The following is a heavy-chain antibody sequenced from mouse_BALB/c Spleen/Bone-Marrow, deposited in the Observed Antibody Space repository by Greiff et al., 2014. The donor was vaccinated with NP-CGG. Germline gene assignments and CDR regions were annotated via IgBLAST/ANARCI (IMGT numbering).Heavy chain of an antibody. D-gene: IGHD3-3*01. V-gene: IGHV5-17*02. CDR2: ISSGSSTI. J-gene: IGHJ4*01. CDR1: GFTFSSFG. Sequence: EVKLVESGGGLVQPGGSRKLSCAASGFTFSSFGMHWVRQAPEKGLEWVAYISSGSSTIYYADTMKGRFTISRDNPKNTLFLQMPSLRSEDTAMYYCASSGTLGAMDYWGQGTSVTVSS. CDR3: ASSGTLGAMDY.